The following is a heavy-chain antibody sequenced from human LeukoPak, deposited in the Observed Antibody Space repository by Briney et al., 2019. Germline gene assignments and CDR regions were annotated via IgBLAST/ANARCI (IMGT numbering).Heavy chain of an antibody. Sequence: GASVKVSCKASGGTLSSYAISWVRQAPGRGLEWMGGIIPIFGTANYAQKFQGRVTITTDESTTTAYMELSNLRFEDTAVYYCARSPGLALNWYLDLWGRGTLVTVSS. D-gene: IGHD2-15*01. CDR1: GGTLSSYA. CDR2: IIPIFGTA. J-gene: IGHJ2*01. V-gene: IGHV1-69*05. CDR3: ARSPGLALNWYLDL.